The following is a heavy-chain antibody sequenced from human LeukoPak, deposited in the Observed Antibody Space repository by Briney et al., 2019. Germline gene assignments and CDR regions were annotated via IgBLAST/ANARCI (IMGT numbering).Heavy chain of an antibody. D-gene: IGHD3-10*01. CDR3: GRVVGGNYYGSETDDY. Sequence: GSVKVSCKASGGTFSSYAISWVRQAPGQGLEWMGWINPHTGGTNYAQKFQGRVTMTRDTSISTAYMELSRLTSDDTAVYYCGRVVGGNYYGSETDDYWGQGTLVTVSS. CDR2: INPHTGGT. V-gene: IGHV1-2*02. J-gene: IGHJ4*02. CDR1: GGTFSSYA.